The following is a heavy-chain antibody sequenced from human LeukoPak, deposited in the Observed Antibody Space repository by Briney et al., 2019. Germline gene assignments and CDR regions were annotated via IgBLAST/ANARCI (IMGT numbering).Heavy chain of an antibody. CDR1: GFTFSSYA. CDR2: ISYDGSNK. D-gene: IGHD6-19*01. J-gene: IGHJ4*02. Sequence: GGSLRLSCAASGFTFSSYAMHWVRQAPGKGLEWVAVISYDGSNKYYADSVKGRFTISRDNSKNTLYLQMNSLRAEDTAVYYCARRAAVAVDYWGQGTLVTVSS. V-gene: IGHV3-30-3*01. CDR3: ARRAAVAVDY.